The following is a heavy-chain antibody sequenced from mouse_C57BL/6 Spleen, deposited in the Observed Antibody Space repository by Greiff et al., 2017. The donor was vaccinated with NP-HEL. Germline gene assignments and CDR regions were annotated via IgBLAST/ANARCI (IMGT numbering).Heavy chain of an antibody. CDR2: IDPSDSYT. CDR3: ARTSITTVVATKYFDY. V-gene: IGHV1-50*01. J-gene: IGHJ2*01. D-gene: IGHD1-1*01. Sequence: QVQLQQPGAELVKPGASVKLSCKASGYTFTSYWMQWVKQRPGQGLEWIGEIDPSDSYTNYNQKFKGKATLTVDTSSSTAYMQLSSLTSEDSAVYYCARTSITTVVATKYFDYWGQGTTLTVSS. CDR1: GYTFTSYW.